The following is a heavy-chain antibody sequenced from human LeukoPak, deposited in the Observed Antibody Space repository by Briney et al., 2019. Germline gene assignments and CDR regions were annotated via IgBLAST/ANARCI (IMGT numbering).Heavy chain of an antibody. Sequence: GGSLRLSCAASGFTFSSYWMSWVRQAPGKGLEWLAKIDHSGSDKYYVDSVKGRFTIFRDNANNSLSLQMNSLRAEDTAVYYCARGVLSAYGRPVDYWGQGTLVTVSS. J-gene: IGHJ4*02. CDR2: IDHSGSDK. D-gene: IGHD3-10*01. V-gene: IGHV3-7*04. CDR1: GFTFSSYW. CDR3: ARGVLSAYGRPVDY.